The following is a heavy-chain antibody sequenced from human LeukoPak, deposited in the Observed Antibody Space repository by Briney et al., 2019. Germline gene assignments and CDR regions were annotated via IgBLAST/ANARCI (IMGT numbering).Heavy chain of an antibody. CDR1: GFSFSSYS. V-gene: IGHV3-21*01. D-gene: IGHD4-17*01. CDR2: ISSSSSYI. J-gene: IGHJ3*02. CDR3: ARDRIIYGDYGDAFDI. Sequence: GGSLRLSCAVSGFSFSSYSMNWVRQAPGKGLEWVSSISSSSSYIYYADSVKGRFTISRDNAKNSLYLQMNSLRAEDTAVYYCARDRIIYGDYGDAFDIWGQGTMVIVSS.